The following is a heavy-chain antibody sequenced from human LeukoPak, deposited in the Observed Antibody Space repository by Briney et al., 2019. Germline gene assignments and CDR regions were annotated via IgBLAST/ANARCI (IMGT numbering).Heavy chain of an antibody. V-gene: IGHV4-34*01. CDR3: ARELRFGDDILTGYYAFDY. J-gene: IGHJ4*02. Sequence: SETLSLTCAVYGGSFSGYYWSWIRQPPGKGLEWIGEINHSGSTNYNPSLKSRVTISVDTSKNQFSLKLSSVTAADTAVYYCARELRFGDDILTGYYAFDYWGQGTLVTVSS. CDR1: GGSFSGYY. D-gene: IGHD3-9*01. CDR2: INHSGST.